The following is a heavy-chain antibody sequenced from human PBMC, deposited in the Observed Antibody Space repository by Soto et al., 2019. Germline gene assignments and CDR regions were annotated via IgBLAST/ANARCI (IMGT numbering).Heavy chain of an antibody. CDR3: ARRPSKHYGMGV. J-gene: IGHJ6*02. V-gene: IGHV5-51*01. CDR2: IYPYDSDT. CDR1: GYSFSRYW. Sequence: GESLKISCKGSGYSFSRYWIAWVRQMPGKGLEWMGMIYPYDSDTRYSPSFQGQVTFSVDKSISTAYLQWSSLKASDTAKYDCARRPSKHYGMGVWGPGTTVTVSS.